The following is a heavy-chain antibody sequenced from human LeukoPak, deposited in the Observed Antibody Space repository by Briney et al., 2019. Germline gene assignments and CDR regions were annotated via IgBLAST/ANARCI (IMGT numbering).Heavy chain of an antibody. D-gene: IGHD1-14*01. CDR3: ARPNRRAFFDY. J-gene: IGHJ4*02. CDR1: GYSFTNYW. CDR2: IYPADSDT. Sequence: GESLKISCKASGYSFTNYWIGWVRQMPGKGLEWMGIIYPADSDTKYSPSFQGHVTISADKSISTAYIQWTSLEASDTAIYYCARPNRRAFFDYCGQGNPFTVSS. V-gene: IGHV5-51*01.